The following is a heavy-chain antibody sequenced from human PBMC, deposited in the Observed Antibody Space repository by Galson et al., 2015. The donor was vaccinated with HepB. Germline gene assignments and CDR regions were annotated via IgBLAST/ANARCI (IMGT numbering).Heavy chain of an antibody. CDR1: GFIFSNYD. Sequence: SLRLSCAASGFIFSNYDMTWVRQAPGKGLEWVSGISGSGSSTYYADSVKGRFTISRDNSKNTLDLQMSSLRAEDTGLYYCANYSGSYWGQGTLVTVSS. J-gene: IGHJ4*02. D-gene: IGHD2-21*01. CDR3: ANYSGSY. V-gene: IGHV3-23*01. CDR2: ISGSGSST.